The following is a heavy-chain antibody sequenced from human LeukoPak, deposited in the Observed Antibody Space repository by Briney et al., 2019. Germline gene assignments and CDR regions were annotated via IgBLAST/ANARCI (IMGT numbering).Heavy chain of an antibody. Sequence: GASVKVSCKASGYTFTSYGISWVRQAPGQGLEWMGWISAYNGNTNYAQKLQGRVTMTTDTSTSTVYLGLNSLRSEDTAVYYCARGGCSTTSCYHFDSWGQRTLVTVSS. J-gene: IGHJ4*02. CDR2: ISAYNGNT. CDR3: ARGGCSTTSCYHFDS. D-gene: IGHD2-2*01. CDR1: GYTFTSYG. V-gene: IGHV1-18*01.